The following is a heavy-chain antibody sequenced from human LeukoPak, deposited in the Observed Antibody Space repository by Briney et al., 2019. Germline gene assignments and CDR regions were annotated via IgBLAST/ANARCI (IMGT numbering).Heavy chain of an antibody. V-gene: IGHV1-69*01. Sequence: ASVKASCKASGGTFSSYAISWVRQAPGQGLEWMGGIIPIFGTANYAQKFQGRVTITADESTSTAYMELSSLRSEDTAVYYCARGTSYYYDSSGYYFVGHYWGQGTLVTVSS. CDR2: IIPIFGTA. CDR3: ARGTSYYYDSSGYYFVGHY. D-gene: IGHD3-22*01. J-gene: IGHJ4*02. CDR1: GGTFSSYA.